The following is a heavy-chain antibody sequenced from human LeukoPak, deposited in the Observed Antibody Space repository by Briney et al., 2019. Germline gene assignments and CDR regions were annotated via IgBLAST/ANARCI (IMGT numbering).Heavy chain of an antibody. CDR1: GYTFTGYY. J-gene: IGHJ1*01. Sequence: ASVKVSCKASGYTFTGYYIHWVRQAPGQGLEWVGWINPNSGGTNYAQKFQGRVTMTRDTSISTAYMELSRLGSDDTAVYYCARDLGDYGVESSEWGQGTLVTVSS. CDR3: ARDLGDYGVESSE. D-gene: IGHD4-17*01. V-gene: IGHV1-2*02. CDR2: INPNSGGT.